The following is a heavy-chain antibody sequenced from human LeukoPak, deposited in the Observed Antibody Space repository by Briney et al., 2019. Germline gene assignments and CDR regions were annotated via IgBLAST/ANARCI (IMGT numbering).Heavy chain of an antibody. J-gene: IGHJ6*03. CDR2: INPNSGGT. CDR1: GGTFSSYA. Sequence: ASVKVSCKASGGTFSSYAISWVRQAPGQGLEWMGWINPNSGGTNYAQKFQGRVTMTRDTSISTAYMELSRLRSDDTAVYYCARRWATAIYYYYYMDVWGKGTTVTVSS. V-gene: IGHV1-2*02. CDR3: ARRWATAIYYYYYMDV. D-gene: IGHD2-21*02.